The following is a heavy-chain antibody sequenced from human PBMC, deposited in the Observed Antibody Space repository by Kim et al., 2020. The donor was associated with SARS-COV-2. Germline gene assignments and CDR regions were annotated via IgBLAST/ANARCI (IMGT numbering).Heavy chain of an antibody. CDR2: ISWNSGSI. J-gene: IGHJ4*02. Sequence: GGSLRLSCAASGFTFGDYAMHWVRQAPGKGLEWVSGISWNSGSIGYADSVKGRFTISRDNAKNSLYLQMNSLRAEDTALYYCAKSVEFLGMLDYWGQGTLVTVSS. V-gene: IGHV3-9*01. CDR3: AKSVEFLGMLDY. CDR1: GFTFGDYA. D-gene: IGHD3-3*02.